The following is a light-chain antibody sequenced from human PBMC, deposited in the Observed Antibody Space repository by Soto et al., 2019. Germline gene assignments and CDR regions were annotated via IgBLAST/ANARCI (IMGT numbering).Light chain of an antibody. Sequence: EIVLTQSPGTLSLSPGERVTLSCRASQSVSSSYLAWYQQKPGQAPRLLIYGASSRATGISDRFSGSGSGTDFTLTISRLEPEDFAVYYCQQYGSSLSITFGQGTRLEN. CDR1: QSVSSSY. CDR2: GAS. J-gene: IGKJ5*01. CDR3: QQYGSSLSIT. V-gene: IGKV3-20*01.